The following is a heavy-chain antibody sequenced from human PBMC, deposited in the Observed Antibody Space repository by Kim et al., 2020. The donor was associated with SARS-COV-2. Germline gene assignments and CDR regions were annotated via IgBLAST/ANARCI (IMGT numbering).Heavy chain of an antibody. Sequence: GGSLRLSCAASGFIFSNSDMNWVRQAPGKGLEWLSFITTSSSTKYYADSVKGRFTISRDDAKNSVYLQMNSLRAEDTAVYYCATDFSRYAVGLWGQGKMV. J-gene: IGHJ3*01. D-gene: IGHD2-2*01. CDR1: GFIFSNSD. V-gene: IGHV3-48*04. CDR2: ITTSSSTK. CDR3: ATDFSRYAVGL.